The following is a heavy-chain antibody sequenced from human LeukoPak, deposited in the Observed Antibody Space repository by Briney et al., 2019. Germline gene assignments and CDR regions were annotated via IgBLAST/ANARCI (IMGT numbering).Heavy chain of an antibody. J-gene: IGHJ5*02. CDR1: VYTFTRNG. CDR2: ISNYNANT. V-gene: IGHV1-18*01. Sequence: ASVNVSCKASVYTFTRNGISWVRQAPGQGLAWMGWISNYNANTNYAQTFQGRVTITTDPSTSTGYMELSSLKADDTAVYYCATDRGFLEHSGYFAAWGQGTLVTVSS. CDR3: ATDRGFLEHSGYFAA. D-gene: IGHD3-3*01.